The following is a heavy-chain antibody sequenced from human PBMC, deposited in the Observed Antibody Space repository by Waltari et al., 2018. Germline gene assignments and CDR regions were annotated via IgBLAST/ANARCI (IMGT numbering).Heavy chain of an antibody. CDR3: AKDEGARLAPTFGMDA. Sequence: EMQLLESGGALVQPGGSLRLSCVASGFPFRDYTMNWVRQAPGKGLEWVAVLTASGLMDYGDSGKGRFIISRDNSKNTLYLEMFRLGVEDTATYYCAKDEGARLAPTFGMDAWGQGTTVIVSS. CDR1: GFPFRDYT. D-gene: IGHD3-16*01. CDR2: LTASGLM. J-gene: IGHJ6*02. V-gene: IGHV3-23*01.